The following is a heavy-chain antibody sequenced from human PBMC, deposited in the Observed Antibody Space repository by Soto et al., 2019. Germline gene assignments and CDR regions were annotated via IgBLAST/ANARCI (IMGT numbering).Heavy chain of an antibody. V-gene: IGHV3-23*01. CDR3: AKVRGYCSGGSCQGPFDY. CDR1: GFTFSSYA. Sequence: GGSLRLSCAASGFTFSSYAMSWVRQAPGKGLEWVSAISGSGGSTYYADSVKGRFTISRDNSKNPLYLQMNSLRAEDTAVYYCAKVRGYCSGGSCQGPFDYWGQGTLVTVSS. D-gene: IGHD2-15*01. J-gene: IGHJ4*02. CDR2: ISGSGGST.